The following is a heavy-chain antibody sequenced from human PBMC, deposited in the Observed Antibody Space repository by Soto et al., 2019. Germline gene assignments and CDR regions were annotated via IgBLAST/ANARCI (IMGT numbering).Heavy chain of an antibody. CDR2: IFSNDEK. D-gene: IGHD6-13*01. V-gene: IGHV2-26*01. J-gene: IGHJ5*02. CDR1: GFSLSNARMG. CDR3: ARMNPGIAATGFDP. Sequence: ESGPTLVNPTETLTLTCTVSGFSLSNARMGVSWIRQPPGKALEWLAHIFSNDEKSYSTSLKSRLTISKDASKSQVVLTVTNMDPVDTATYYCARMNPGIAATGFDPWGQGTLVTVSS.